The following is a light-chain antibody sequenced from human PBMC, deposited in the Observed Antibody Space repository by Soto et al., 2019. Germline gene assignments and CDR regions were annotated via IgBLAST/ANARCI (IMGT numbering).Light chain of an antibody. CDR1: HNISSTY. CDR3: QHYGSSMYT. CDR2: GAS. Sequence: EVVLTQSPGTLSLSPGEGATLSCRASHNISSTYLAWYQQKPGQAPRLLIYGASSRPTGIPDRFSGSGSGTDFTLTVSRLEPEDFAVFYCQHYGSSMYTFGQGTRLDIK. V-gene: IGKV3-20*01. J-gene: IGKJ2*01.